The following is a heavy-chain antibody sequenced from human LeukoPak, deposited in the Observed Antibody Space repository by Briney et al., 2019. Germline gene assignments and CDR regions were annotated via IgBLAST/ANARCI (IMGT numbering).Heavy chain of an antibody. CDR2: IKQDGSEK. Sequence: PGGSLRLSCAASGFTFSSYWVSWVRQAPGKGLEWVANIKQDGSEKYYVDSVKGRFTISRDNAKNSLYLQMNSLRAEDTAVYYCARDSAAYGFGESYDYWGQGTLVTVSS. CDR3: ARDSAAYGFGESYDY. CDR1: GFTFSSYW. D-gene: IGHD3-10*01. V-gene: IGHV3-7*01. J-gene: IGHJ4*02.